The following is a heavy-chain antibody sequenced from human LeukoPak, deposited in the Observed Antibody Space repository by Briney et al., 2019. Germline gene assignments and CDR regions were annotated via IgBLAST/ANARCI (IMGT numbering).Heavy chain of an antibody. CDR1: LDSISSSIYY. J-gene: IGHJ6*03. CDR3: ATGYSSGWYYYYMDV. CDR2: IYYSGST. Sequence: SETLSLTSAVPLDSISSSIYYRGWIRQPPGKGLEWLGSIYYSGSTYYNPSLKSRVTISVDTSKNQFSLKLSSVTPADTAVDYGATGYSSGWYYYYMDVWGKGTTVTVSS. V-gene: IGHV4-39*01. D-gene: IGHD6-19*01.